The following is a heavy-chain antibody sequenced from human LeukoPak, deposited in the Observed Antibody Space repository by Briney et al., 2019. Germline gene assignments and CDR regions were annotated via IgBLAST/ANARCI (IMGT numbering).Heavy chain of an antibody. J-gene: IGHJ4*02. CDR3: ARVSSSSWYYFDY. D-gene: IGHD6-13*01. Sequence: GGSLRLSCAASGFTFSSYAMSWVRQGPGKGLEWVSDICGSGGSTYYADSVKGRFTISRDNSKNTLYLQMNSLRAQDTAVYYCARVSSSSWYYFDYWGQGTLVSVSS. V-gene: IGHV3-23*01. CDR2: ICGSGGST. CDR1: GFTFSSYA.